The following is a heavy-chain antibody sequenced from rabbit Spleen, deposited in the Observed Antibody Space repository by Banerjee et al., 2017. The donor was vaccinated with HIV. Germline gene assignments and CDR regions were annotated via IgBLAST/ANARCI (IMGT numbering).Heavy chain of an antibody. V-gene: IGHV1S40*01. CDR1: GVSFSGNSY. CDR2: IDTGSSGFT. Sequence: QSLEESGGDLVKPGASLTLTCIASGVSFSGNSYMCWVRQAPGKGLEWIACIDTGSSGFTYFASWAKGRFTISRTSSTTVTLQMTSLTAADTATYFCARAVGGYSLARDLWGQGTLVTVS. CDR3: ARAVGGYSLARDL. J-gene: IGHJ4*01. D-gene: IGHD7-1*01.